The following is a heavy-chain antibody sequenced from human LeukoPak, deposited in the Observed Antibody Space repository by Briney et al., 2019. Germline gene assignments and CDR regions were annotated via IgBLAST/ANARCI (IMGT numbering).Heavy chain of an antibody. J-gene: IGHJ4*02. CDR1: GGSFSGYY. CDR3: ARLSRYYDFWSGLYYFDY. Sequence: SETLSLTCAVYGGSFSGYYWSWIRLPPGKGLEWIGEINHSGSTNYNPSLKSRVTISVDTSKNQFSLKLSSVTAADTAVYYCARLSRYYDFWSGLYYFDYWGQGTLVTVSS. CDR2: INHSGST. V-gene: IGHV4-34*01. D-gene: IGHD3-3*01.